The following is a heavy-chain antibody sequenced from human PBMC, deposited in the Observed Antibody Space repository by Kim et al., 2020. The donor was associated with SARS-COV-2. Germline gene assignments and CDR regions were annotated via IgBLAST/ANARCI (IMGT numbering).Heavy chain of an antibody. D-gene: IGHD3-10*01. J-gene: IGHJ4*02. CDR3: ARQAVWFGELLSIDY. Sequence: GESLKISCKGSGYSFTSYWISWVRQMPGKGLEWMGRIDPSDYYTNYSPSFQGHVTISADKSISTAYLQWSSLKASDTAMYYCARQAVWFGELLSIDYWGQGTLVTVSS. V-gene: IGHV5-10-1*01. CDR2: IDPSDYYT. CDR1: GYSFTSYW.